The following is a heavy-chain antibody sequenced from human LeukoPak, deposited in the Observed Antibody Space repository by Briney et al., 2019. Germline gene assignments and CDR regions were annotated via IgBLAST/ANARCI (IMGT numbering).Heavy chain of an antibody. Sequence: GGSLRLSCAASGFTLKTYSMNWVRQAPGKGLEWVSYISSSSIIISYADSVKGRFTISSDNAENSLYLQMNSLRADDTAVYYCARHWDYSSSWDSYYYMDVWGKGTTVTISS. D-gene: IGHD4-11*01. V-gene: IGHV3-48*01. J-gene: IGHJ6*03. CDR3: ARHWDYSSSWDSYYYMDV. CDR1: GFTLKTYS. CDR2: ISSSSIII.